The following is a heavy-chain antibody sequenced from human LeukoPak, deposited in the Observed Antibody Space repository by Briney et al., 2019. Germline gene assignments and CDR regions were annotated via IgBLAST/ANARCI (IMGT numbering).Heavy chain of an antibody. D-gene: IGHD3-10*01. CDR3: ARSLTMVRAYDY. V-gene: IGHV3-23*01. CDR1: GFSFSDYG. CDR2: LSYRGDST. J-gene: IGHJ4*02. Sequence: GGSLRLSCAGSGFSFSDYGMSWVRQPPGKGLEWVSGLSYRGDSTYYADSVKGRFTISRDNSKNTLYLQMNSLRAEDTAVYYCARSLTMVRAYDYWGQGTLVTVSS.